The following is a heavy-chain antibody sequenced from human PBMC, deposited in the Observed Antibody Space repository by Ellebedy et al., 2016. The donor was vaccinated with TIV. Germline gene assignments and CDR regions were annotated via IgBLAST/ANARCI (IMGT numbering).Heavy chain of an antibody. Sequence: PGGSLRLSCVASGFTFSSYAMSWVRQAPGKGLEWVSIMSGSGGDTFYADSVKGRFTISRDNSKNTLYLQMNSLSAEDTAVYWCAKQGEAAVGPGYYYYYYAMDVWGQGTTVTVSS. CDR1: GFTFSSYA. V-gene: IGHV3-23*01. J-gene: IGHJ6*02. CDR2: MSGSGGDT. CDR3: AKQGEAAVGPGYYYYYYAMDV. D-gene: IGHD6-13*01.